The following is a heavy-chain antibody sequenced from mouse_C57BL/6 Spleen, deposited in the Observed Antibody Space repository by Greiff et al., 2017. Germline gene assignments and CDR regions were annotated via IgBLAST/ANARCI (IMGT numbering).Heavy chain of an antibody. CDR1: GFTFSDYG. Sequence: EVKLVASGGGLVKPGGSLKLSCAASGFTFSDYGMHWVRQAPEKGLEWVAYISSGSSTIYYADTVKGRFTISRDNAKNTLFLQMTSLRSEDTAMYYCARSYGSSFDWYFDVWGTGTTVTVSS. J-gene: IGHJ1*03. CDR2: ISSGSSTI. V-gene: IGHV5-17*01. CDR3: ARSYGSSFDWYFDV. D-gene: IGHD1-1*01.